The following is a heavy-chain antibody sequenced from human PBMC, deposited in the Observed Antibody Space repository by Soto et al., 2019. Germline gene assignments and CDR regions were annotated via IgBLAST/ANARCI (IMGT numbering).Heavy chain of an antibody. Sequence: PSATLSLTCTVSGGFISSYYWSWIRQPPGPGLEWIGYIYYSGSTNYNPSLKSRVTISVDTSKNQFSLKLSSVTAADTAVYYCARGLYVDSVAAYWYFELWGRGTLV. CDR3: ARGLYVDSVAAYWYFEL. CDR1: GGFISSYY. J-gene: IGHJ2*01. CDR2: IYYSGST. V-gene: IGHV4-59*01. D-gene: IGHD4-17*01.